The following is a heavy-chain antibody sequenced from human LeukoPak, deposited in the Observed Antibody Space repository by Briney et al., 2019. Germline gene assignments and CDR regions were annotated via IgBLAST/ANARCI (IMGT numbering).Heavy chain of an antibody. J-gene: IGHJ3*02. V-gene: IGHV3-30*18. CDR2: ISYDGGKK. D-gene: IGHD3-22*01. CDR1: GFTFSGSD. Sequence: PGTSLRLSCAASGFTFSGSDMHWVRQAPGKGLEWVATISYDGGKKNYAAAVQGRFTVSRDNPVNTLNLQMSSLRVEDTALYYCAKDLSSGYYDAFDIWGQGTMVTVSS. CDR3: AKDLSSGYYDAFDI.